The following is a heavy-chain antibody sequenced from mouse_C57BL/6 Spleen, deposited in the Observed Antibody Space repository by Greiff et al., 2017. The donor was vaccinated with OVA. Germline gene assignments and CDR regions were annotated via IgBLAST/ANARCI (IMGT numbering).Heavy chain of an antibody. J-gene: IGHJ1*03. Sequence: QVQLQQSGAELVKPGASVKMSCKASGYTFTSYWITWVKQRPGQGLEWIGDIYPGSGSTNYNEKFKSKATLTVDNSSSTAYMPLRSLPSEDAAVVYCSASFATMWYFDVWGTGTTVTVSS. CDR1: GYTFTSYW. D-gene: IGHD6-1*01. CDR2: IYPGSGST. V-gene: IGHV1-55*01. CDR3: SASFATMWYFDV.